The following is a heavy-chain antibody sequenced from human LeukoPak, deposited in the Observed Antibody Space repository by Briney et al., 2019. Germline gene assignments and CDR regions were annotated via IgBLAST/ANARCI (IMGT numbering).Heavy chain of an antibody. D-gene: IGHD3-22*01. V-gene: IGHV3-23*01. CDR2: ISGSGGST. J-gene: IGHJ4*02. Sequence: GGSLRLSCAASGFTFSSYAMSWVRLAPGKGLEWVSGISGSGGSTYYADSVKGRFTISRDNSKNTLYLQMNSLRAEDTAVYYCAKGSDSSGYYPPGGFDYWGQGTLVTVSS. CDR3: AKGSDSSGYYPPGGFDY. CDR1: GFTFSSYA.